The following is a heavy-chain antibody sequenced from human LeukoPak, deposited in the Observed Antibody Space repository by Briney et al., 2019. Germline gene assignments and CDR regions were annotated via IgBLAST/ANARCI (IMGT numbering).Heavy chain of an antibody. V-gene: IGHV4-34*01. J-gene: IGHJ4*02. CDR1: GGSFSGYY. Sequence: PSETLSLTCAVYGGSFSGYYWSWSRQPPGKGLEWIGEINHSGSTNYNPSLKSRVTISVDTSKNQFSLKLSSVTAADTAVYYCARGQHCSSTSCYTFDYWGQGTLVTVSS. CDR3: ARGQHCSSTSCYTFDY. D-gene: IGHD2-2*02. CDR2: INHSGST.